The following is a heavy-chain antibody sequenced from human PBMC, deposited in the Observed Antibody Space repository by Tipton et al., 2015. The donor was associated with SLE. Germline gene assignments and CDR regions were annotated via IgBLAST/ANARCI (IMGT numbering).Heavy chain of an antibody. CDR3: ARDWGDCTNAGCTDS. Sequence: QLVQSGAEVKIPGASVKLSCRASGYTFNTYAISWVRQAPGQGLEWMGAIIPLLGTPTYAQKLQDRVTITADESTSTAYMELSSLKFDDTTIYYCARDWGDCTNAGCTDSWGQGTLVTVSS. D-gene: IGHD2-8*01. CDR2: IIPLLGTP. V-gene: IGHV1-69*13. J-gene: IGHJ5*01. CDR1: GYTFNTYA.